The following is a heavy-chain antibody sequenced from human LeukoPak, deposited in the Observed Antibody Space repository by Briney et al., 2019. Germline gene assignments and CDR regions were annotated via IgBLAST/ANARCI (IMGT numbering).Heavy chain of an antibody. D-gene: IGHD3-3*01. CDR2: IYSGGST. Sequence: GGSLRLSCAASGFTVSSNYMSWVRQAPGKGLEWVSVIYSGGSTYYADSVKGRFTISRDNSKNTLYLQMNSLRAEDTAVYYCARESLNYDFWSGYYSADAFDIWGQGTMVTVPS. CDR3: ARESLNYDFWSGYYSADAFDI. CDR1: GFTVSSNY. J-gene: IGHJ3*02. V-gene: IGHV3-53*01.